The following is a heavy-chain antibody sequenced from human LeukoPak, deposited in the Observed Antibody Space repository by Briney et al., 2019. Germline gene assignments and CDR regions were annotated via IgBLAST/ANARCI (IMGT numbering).Heavy chain of an antibody. CDR1: GGSISSYY. CDR2: IYYSGST. J-gene: IGHJ4*02. D-gene: IGHD3-22*01. Sequence: KPSETLSLTCTVSGGSISSYYWSWIRQPPGKGLEWIGYIYYSGSTNYNPSLKSRVTISVDASKSQFSLKLSSVTAADTAVYYCARLRDDSSGYYWPGYFDYWGQGTLVTVSS. V-gene: IGHV4-59*08. CDR3: ARLRDDSSGYYWPGYFDY.